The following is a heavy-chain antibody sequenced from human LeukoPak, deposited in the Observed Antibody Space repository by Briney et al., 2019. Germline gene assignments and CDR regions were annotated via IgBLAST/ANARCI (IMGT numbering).Heavy chain of an antibody. CDR2: ISGSGGST. CDR3: AKTKDDNSGYYDY. Sequence: GGSLRLSCAASGFTFSSYAMSWVRQAPGKGLEWVSAISGSGGSTYYADSVKGRFSISRDNSKNTLHLQMNSLRAEDTAVYYCAKTKDDNSGYYDYWGQGTLVTVSS. J-gene: IGHJ4*02. V-gene: IGHV3-23*01. CDR1: GFTFSSYA. D-gene: IGHD3-22*01.